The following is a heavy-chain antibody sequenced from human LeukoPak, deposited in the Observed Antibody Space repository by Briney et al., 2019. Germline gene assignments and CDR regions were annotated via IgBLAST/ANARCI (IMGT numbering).Heavy chain of an antibody. D-gene: IGHD6-19*01. CDR1: GFTFSSYG. J-gene: IGHJ6*03. CDR3: ASIPSSGWYYYYYYMDV. V-gene: IGHV3-30*03. CDR2: ISADGSNK. Sequence: GGSLRLSCVASGFTFSSYGMHWVRQAPGKGLEWVAVISADGSNKYYGDSVKGRFTISRDNSKNTLYLQVNSLRAEDTAVYYCASIPSSGWYYYYYYMDVWGKGTTVTVSS.